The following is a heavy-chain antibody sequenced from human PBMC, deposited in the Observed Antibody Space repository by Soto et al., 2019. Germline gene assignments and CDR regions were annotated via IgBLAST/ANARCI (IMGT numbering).Heavy chain of an antibody. CDR1: GGSISSGGYS. V-gene: IGHV4-30-2*01. CDR3: ARDPAP. Sequence: SETLSLTCAVSGGSISSGGYSWSWIRQPPGKGLEWIGYIYHSVSTYYNPSLKSRVTISVDTSKNQFSLKLTSVTAADTAVYYCARDPAPWGQGTLVTVSS. J-gene: IGHJ5*02. CDR2: IYHSVST.